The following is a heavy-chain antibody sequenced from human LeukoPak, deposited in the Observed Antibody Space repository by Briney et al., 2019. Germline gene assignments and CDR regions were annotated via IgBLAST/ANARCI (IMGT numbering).Heavy chain of an antibody. Sequence: GGSLRLSCAASGFTFSSYGMHLVRQAPGKGLEWVAVIWYDGSNKYYADSVKGRFTISRDNSKNTLYLQMNSLRAEDTAVYYCAKEITMIPKLDFDYWGQGTLVTVSS. CDR2: IWYDGSNK. J-gene: IGHJ4*02. CDR1: GFTFSSYG. V-gene: IGHV3-33*06. D-gene: IGHD3-22*01. CDR3: AKEITMIPKLDFDY.